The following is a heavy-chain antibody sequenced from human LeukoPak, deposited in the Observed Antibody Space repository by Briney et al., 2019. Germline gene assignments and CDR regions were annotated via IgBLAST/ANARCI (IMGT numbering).Heavy chain of an antibody. CDR1: GFTFSSYD. D-gene: IGHD5-12*01. Sequence: GGSLRLSCAASGFTFSSYDMHWVRQVTGKGLEWVSGIGIVGDAYYAGSVKGRFTISRENAKNTLYLQMNSLRAGDTAVYYCARAVDKKEWFDPWGQGTLVTLSS. J-gene: IGHJ5*02. CDR3: ARAVDKKEWFDP. V-gene: IGHV3-13*01. CDR2: IGIVGDA.